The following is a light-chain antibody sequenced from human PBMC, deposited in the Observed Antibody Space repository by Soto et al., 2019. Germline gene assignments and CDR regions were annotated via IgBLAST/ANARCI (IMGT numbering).Light chain of an antibody. V-gene: IGLV7-46*01. Sequence: QAVVTQEPSLTVSPGGTVTLTCGSSTGAVTSNHHPYWFQQKAGQAPRTLIYDTSNKHSWTPARFSGSLLGDKAALTLSGAQPEDAAQYYCSLSHNAARVFGGGTKLPVL. CDR2: DTS. J-gene: IGLJ2*01. CDR3: SLSHNAARV. CDR1: TGAVTSNHH.